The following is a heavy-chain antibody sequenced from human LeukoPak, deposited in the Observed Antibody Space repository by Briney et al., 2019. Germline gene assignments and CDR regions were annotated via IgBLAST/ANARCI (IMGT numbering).Heavy chain of an antibody. CDR3: ARGQTYSSSPPIDY. CDR1: VYTFSSYF. V-gene: IGHV1-46*01. D-gene: IGHD6-6*01. Sequence: ASVKVSCKASVYTFSSYFIHWVAQAPGHGLEWMGIISPTGGGKTYAEKFQGRVTMTRDTSTSTVYMDMSSLRSEDTAVYYCARGQTYSSSPPIDYWGQGTLVTVSS. CDR2: ISPTGGGK. J-gene: IGHJ4*02.